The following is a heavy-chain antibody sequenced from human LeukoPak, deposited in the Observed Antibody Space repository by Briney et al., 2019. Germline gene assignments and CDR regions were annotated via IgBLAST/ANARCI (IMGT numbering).Heavy chain of an antibody. D-gene: IGHD6-6*01. CDR1: GGSFSGYY. Sequence: SETLSLTCAVYGGSFSGYYWSWIRQPPGKGLGWIGEINHSGSTNYNPSLKSRVTISVDTSKNQFSLKLSSVTAADTAVYYCASGYSSSSFYPGPYWFDPWGQGTLVTVSS. J-gene: IGHJ5*02. CDR2: INHSGST. CDR3: ASGYSSSSFYPGPYWFDP. V-gene: IGHV4-34*01.